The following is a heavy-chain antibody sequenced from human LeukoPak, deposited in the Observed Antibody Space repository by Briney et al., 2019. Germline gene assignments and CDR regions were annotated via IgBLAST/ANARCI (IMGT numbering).Heavy chain of an antibody. Sequence: GASVKVSCKASGYTFTGYYMHWVRQAPGQGLEWMGRIIPILGIANYAQKFQGRVTITADKSTSTAYMELSSLRSGDTAVYYCASRHYDFWSGYYSSGDYWGQGTLVTVSS. J-gene: IGHJ4*02. CDR1: GYTFTGYY. CDR3: ASRHYDFWSGYYSSGDY. D-gene: IGHD3-3*01. CDR2: IIPILGIA. V-gene: IGHV1-69*02.